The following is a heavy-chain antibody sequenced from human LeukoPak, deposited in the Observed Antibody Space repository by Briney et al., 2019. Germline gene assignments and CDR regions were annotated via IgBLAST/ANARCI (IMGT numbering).Heavy chain of an antibody. CDR1: GGSISNYY. V-gene: IGHV4-4*07. Sequence: SETLSLTCTVSGGSISNYYWTWIRQPAGKGLEWIGRIYTSGSTNYNPSLKSRVTMSVDTSKNQFSLKLSSVTAADTAVYYCARDTRSYSSVFFDPWGKGTLVTVSS. CDR3: ARDTRSYSSVFFDP. D-gene: IGHD6-25*01. J-gene: IGHJ5*02. CDR2: IYTSGST.